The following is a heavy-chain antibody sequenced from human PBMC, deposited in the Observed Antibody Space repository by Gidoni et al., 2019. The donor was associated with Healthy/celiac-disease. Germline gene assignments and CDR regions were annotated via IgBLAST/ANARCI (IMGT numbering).Heavy chain of an antibody. D-gene: IGHD6-13*01. V-gene: IGHV4-34*01. CDR2: INHSGST. CDR1: GGSFSGYY. J-gene: IGHJ4*02. Sequence: QVQLQQWGAGLLKPSDTLSLTCAVYGGSFSGYYWSWIRQPPGKGLEWIGEINHSGSTNYNPSLKSRVTISVDTSKNQFSLKLSSVTAADTAVYYCARGPGGSSSSWYPDHWGQGTLVTVSS. CDR3: ARGPGGSSSSWYPDH.